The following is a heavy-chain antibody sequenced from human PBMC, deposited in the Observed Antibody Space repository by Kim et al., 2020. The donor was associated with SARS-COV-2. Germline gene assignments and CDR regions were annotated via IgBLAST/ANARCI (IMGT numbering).Heavy chain of an antibody. CDR3: ARLDHLWIAAADWIENWFDP. D-gene: IGHD6-13*01. J-gene: IGHJ5*02. CDR2: IYPGDSDT. CDR1: GYSFTSYW. Sequence: GESLKISCKGSGYSFTSYWIGWVRQMPGKGLEWMGIIYPGDSDTRYSPSFQGQVTISADKSISTAYLQWSSLKASDTAMYYCARLDHLWIAAADWIENWFDPWGQGTLVTVSS. V-gene: IGHV5-51*01.